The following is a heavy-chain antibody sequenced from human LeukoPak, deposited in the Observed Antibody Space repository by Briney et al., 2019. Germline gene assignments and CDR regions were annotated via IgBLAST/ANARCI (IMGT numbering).Heavy chain of an antibody. CDR3: ARARVDYDYVWGSYRYYPDY. V-gene: IGHV1-46*01. D-gene: IGHD3-16*02. CDR2: INPSGGST. J-gene: IGHJ4*02. CDR1: GYTFTSYY. Sequence: ASVKVSCKASGYTFTSYYMHWVRQAPGQGLEWMGIINPSGGSTSYAQKFQGRVTMTRDTSTSTVYMELSSLRSEDTAVYYCARARVDYDYVWGSYRYYPDYWGQGTLVSVSS.